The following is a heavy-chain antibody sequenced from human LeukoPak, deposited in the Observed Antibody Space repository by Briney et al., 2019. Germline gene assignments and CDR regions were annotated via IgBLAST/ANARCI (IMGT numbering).Heavy chain of an antibody. Sequence: SETLSLTCAVYGGSLSGYSWSWFRHPPGKGRDWIGEINHSGSTNYNPSLKSRVTISVDTSKNQFSLKLSSVTAADTAAYYCARGGYGSGSYLSWFDPWGQGTLVTVSS. V-gene: IGHV4-34*01. CDR3: ARGGYGSGSYLSWFDP. D-gene: IGHD3-10*01. CDR1: GGSLSGYS. CDR2: INHSGST. J-gene: IGHJ5*02.